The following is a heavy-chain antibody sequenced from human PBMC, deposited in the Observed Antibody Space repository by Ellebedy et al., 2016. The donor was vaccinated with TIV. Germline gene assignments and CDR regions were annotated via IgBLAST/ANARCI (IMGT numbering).Heavy chain of an antibody. V-gene: IGHV3-23*01. CDR2: ISGTGSSTT. CDR3: EKPPEQWLIHTGLDS. CDR1: GFTFSSYA. D-gene: IGHD6-19*01. Sequence: GESLKISCVASGFTFSSYAMSWVRQAPGKGLDWVSAISGTGSSTTHYADSVKGRFTISRDNSKNTLYLQMNSLRAEDMAIYYCEKPPEQWLIHTGLDSWGQGTLVTVAS. J-gene: IGHJ4*02.